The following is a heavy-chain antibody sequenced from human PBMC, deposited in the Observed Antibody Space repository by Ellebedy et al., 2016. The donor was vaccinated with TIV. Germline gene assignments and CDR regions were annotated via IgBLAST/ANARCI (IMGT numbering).Heavy chain of an antibody. CDR1: GFTVSSNY. CDR2: IYSGGST. J-gene: IGHJ2*01. CDR3: VRDGHRDWYFGL. V-gene: IGHV3-53*04. Sequence: PGGSLRLSCAASGFTVSSNYMSWVRQAPGKGLEWVSIIYSGGSTYYADSVRDRFTISRHNSKNTLYLQMNSLRPEDTAVYYCVRDGHRDWYFGLWGRGILVTVSS.